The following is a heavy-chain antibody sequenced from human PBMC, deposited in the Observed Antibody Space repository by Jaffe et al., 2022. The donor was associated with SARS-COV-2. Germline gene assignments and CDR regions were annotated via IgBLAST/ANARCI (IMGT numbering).Heavy chain of an antibody. J-gene: IGHJ3*02. D-gene: IGHD2-15*01. CDR2: ISYDGSNK. Sequence: QVQLVESGGGVVQPGRSLRLSCAASGFTFSSYAMHWVRQAPGKGLEWVAVISYDGSNKYYADSVKGRFTISRDNSKNTLYLQMNSLRAEDTAVYYCARGQGNLYCSGGSCYLQAFDIWGQGTMVTVSS. CDR3: ARGQGNLYCSGGSCYLQAFDI. V-gene: IGHV3-30*04. CDR1: GFTFSSYA.